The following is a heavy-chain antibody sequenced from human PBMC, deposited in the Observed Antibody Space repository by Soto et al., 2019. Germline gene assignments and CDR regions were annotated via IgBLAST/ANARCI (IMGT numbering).Heavy chain of an antibody. J-gene: IGHJ6*02. CDR2: IIPIFGTV. V-gene: IGHV1-69*12. D-gene: IGHD6-19*01. CDR3: AKGAVAGTPTSYYCYGMDV. CDR1: GGTFRTYA. Sequence: QVQLLQSGAEVKKSGSSVRVSCEASGGTFRTYAISWVRQAPGQGLEWMGEIIPIFGTVNYAQKFQGRVTITADESTTTVYMDLRSLRSEDTAVYYCAKGAVAGTPTSYYCYGMDVWGQGTTVTVSS.